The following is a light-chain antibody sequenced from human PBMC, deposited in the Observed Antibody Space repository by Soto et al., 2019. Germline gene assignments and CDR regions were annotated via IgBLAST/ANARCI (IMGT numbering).Light chain of an antibody. CDR2: GAS. V-gene: IGKV3-15*01. J-gene: IGKJ4*01. CDR3: QQYRAWPLT. CDR1: QSIRNN. Sequence: EIVMTQSPAILSVSPGDGATLFCRASQSIRNNFLAWYQHKPGQAPRLLIHGASTRATGVPARFSGSASETEFTLTISSLQSEDFAVYYCQQYRAWPLTFGGGTKVEI.